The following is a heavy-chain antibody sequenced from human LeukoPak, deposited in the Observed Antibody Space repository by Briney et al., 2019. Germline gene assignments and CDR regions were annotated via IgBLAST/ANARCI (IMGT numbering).Heavy chain of an antibody. D-gene: IGHD3-16*02. CDR2: INAYNGNT. J-gene: IGHJ3*02. Sequence: ASVTVSCKASGYTFSSYVISWVRQAPGQGLEWMGWINAYNGNTKYVQKVQGRVTMTTDTSTSTAYMEVRSLRSDDTAVYYCARRASLEIWGQGTMVTVSS. CDR3: ARRASLEI. CDR1: GYTFSSYV. V-gene: IGHV1-18*01.